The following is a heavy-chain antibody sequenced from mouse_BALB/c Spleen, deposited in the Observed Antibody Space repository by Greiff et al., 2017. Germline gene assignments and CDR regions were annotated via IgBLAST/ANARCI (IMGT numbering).Heavy chain of an antibody. CDR1: GYTFTDYN. CDR3: ARFRYDADYYAMDY. V-gene: IGHV1-18*01. D-gene: IGHD2-14*01. CDR2: INPNNGGT. J-gene: IGHJ4*01. Sequence: VQLQQSGPELVKPGASVKIPCKASGYTFTDYNMDWVKQSHGKSLEWIGDINPNNGGTIYNQKFKGKATLTVDKSSSTAYMELRSLTSEDTAVYYCARFRYDADYYAMDYWGQGTSVTVSS.